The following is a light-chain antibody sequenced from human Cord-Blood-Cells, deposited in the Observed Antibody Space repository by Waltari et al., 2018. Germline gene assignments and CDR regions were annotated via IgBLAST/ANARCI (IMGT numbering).Light chain of an antibody. CDR1: TSDVGGYNY. CDR3: SSYAGSNNLV. V-gene: IGLV2-8*01. J-gene: IGLJ2*01. Sequence: QSALTQPPSASGSPGQSVTISCTGTTSDVGGYNYVSWYQQHPGKAPKPMIYEVSKRPSGVPDCFSGSKSGNTASLTVSGLQAEDEADYYCSSYAGSNNLVFGGGTKLTVL. CDR2: EVS.